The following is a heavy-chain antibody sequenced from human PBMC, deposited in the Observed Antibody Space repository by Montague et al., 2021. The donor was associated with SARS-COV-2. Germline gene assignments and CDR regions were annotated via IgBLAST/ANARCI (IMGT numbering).Heavy chain of an antibody. Sequence: SLRLSCAAPGFTFSSYSVNWVRQAPGKGLEWISYISSSTNIIYYADSVKGRSTISRDNARNSLYLQMNSLRVDDTAVYYCAKDLVLRAARPDALDVWGQGTVVPVAS. CDR2: ISSSTNII. CDR3: AKDLVLRAARPDALDV. D-gene: IGHD6-6*01. V-gene: IGHV3-48*04. CDR1: GFTFSSYS. J-gene: IGHJ3*01.